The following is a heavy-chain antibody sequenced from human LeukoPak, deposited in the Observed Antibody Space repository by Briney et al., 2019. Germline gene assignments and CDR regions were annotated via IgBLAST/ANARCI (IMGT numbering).Heavy chain of an antibody. CDR3: ARASIAAAARRGPDY. CDR2: ISSSSSYT. Sequence: PGGSLRLSCAASGFTFSSYWMHWVRQAPGKGLEWVSYISSSSSYTNYADSVKGRFTISRDNAENSLYLQMNSLRAEDTAVYYCARASIAAAARRGPDYWGQGTLVTVSS. J-gene: IGHJ4*02. D-gene: IGHD6-13*01. V-gene: IGHV3-21*05. CDR1: GFTFSSYW.